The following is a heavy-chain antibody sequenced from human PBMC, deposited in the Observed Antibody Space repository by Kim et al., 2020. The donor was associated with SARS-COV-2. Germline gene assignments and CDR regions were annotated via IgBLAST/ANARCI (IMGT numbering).Heavy chain of an antibody. D-gene: IGHD3-22*01. CDR2: IYYSGST. CDR3: ARARITMIVVVIWGAHYFDY. Sequence: SETLSLTCTVSGGSISSSSYYWGWIRQPPGKGLEWIGSIYYSGSTYYNPSLKSRVTISVDTSKNQFSLKLSSVTAADTAVYYCARARITMIVVVIWGAHYFDYWGQGTLVTVSS. CDR1: GGSISSSSYY. V-gene: IGHV4-39*01. J-gene: IGHJ4*02.